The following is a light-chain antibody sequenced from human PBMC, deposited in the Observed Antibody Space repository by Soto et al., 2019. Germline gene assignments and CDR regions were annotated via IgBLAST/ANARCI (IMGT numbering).Light chain of an antibody. V-gene: IGKV3-20*01. Sequence: EIVMTQSPATLSVSPGERATLSCRASQSVSSNLAWYQQKPGQAPRLLIYGASSRATGIPDRSSGSGSGTDFTLTISRLEPEDFAVYYCQQYGSKITFGQGTRLEIK. J-gene: IGKJ5*01. CDR3: QQYGSKIT. CDR1: QSVSSN. CDR2: GAS.